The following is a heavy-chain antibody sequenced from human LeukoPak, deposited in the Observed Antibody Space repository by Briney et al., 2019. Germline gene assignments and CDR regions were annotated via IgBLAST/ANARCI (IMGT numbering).Heavy chain of an antibody. V-gene: IGHV1-18*01. CDR3: ARKTPRAFDY. J-gene: IGHJ4*02. Sequence: GASVKVSCKSSGYIFATYGITWVRQAPGQGRDWMGWIIDYNGNTNNEQKFQGRVTMTTDTTTNTTYLELRSLRSDDAAVYYCARKTPRAFDYWGQGTPVTVSS. CDR1: GYIFATYG. CDR2: IIDYNGNT.